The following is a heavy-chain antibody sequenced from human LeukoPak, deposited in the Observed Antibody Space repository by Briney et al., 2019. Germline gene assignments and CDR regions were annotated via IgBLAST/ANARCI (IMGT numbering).Heavy chain of an antibody. Sequence: GSPRLSCAASGFTFSTYNMNWVRQAPGKGLEWVSFISGSGSHKFYADSVKGRFTISRDNAKNSLYLQMNSLRAEDTAVYYCARNSEAYWGQGTLVTVSS. V-gene: IGHV3-21*01. D-gene: IGHD2-21*01. J-gene: IGHJ4*02. CDR3: ARNSEAY. CDR1: GFTFSTYN. CDR2: ISGSGSHK.